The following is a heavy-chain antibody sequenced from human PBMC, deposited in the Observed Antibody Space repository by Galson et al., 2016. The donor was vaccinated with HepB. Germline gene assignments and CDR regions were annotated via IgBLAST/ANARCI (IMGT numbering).Heavy chain of an antibody. J-gene: IGHJ2*01. CDR3: ARGNTWFWNLDL. Sequence: LSLTCAVSGASVSSGGHHWNWIRQPPGKGLEWIGYTFYPGMTYYSPSLQSRVSMSLDSSKNRFSLMVTSVTAADTAIYYCARGNTWFWNLDLWGRGTLVTVSS. CDR2: TFYPGMT. V-gene: IGHV4-31*11. CDR1: GASVSSGGHH. D-gene: IGHD3-22*01.